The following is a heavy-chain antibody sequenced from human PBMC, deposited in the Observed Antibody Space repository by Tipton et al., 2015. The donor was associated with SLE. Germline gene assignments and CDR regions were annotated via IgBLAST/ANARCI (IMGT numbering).Heavy chain of an antibody. V-gene: IGHV4-59*11. D-gene: IGHD2-2*01. J-gene: IGHJ4*02. CDR3: VRSYQGMD. Sequence: TLSLTCTVSGGSISSHYLTWIRQPPGKGLEWIGYIHYSGSTDYNPSLKSRVSISADTPKSQFSLKLNSVTAADTAVYYCVRSYQGMDWGQGTLVTVSS. CDR2: IHYSGST. CDR1: GGSISSHY.